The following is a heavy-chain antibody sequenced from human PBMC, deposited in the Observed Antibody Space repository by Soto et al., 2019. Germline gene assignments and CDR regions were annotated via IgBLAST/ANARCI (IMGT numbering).Heavy chain of an antibody. Sequence: QVQLVESGGGVVQPGRSLRLSCAASGFTFSSYGMHWVRQAPGKGLEWVAVIWYDGSSEYYADSVKGRFTISRDNSKNTLFLQMNNLRPXXTAVYXCXXXXVXXXXXXXXLDXXXXGTLXTVSS. CDR3: XXXXVXXXXXXXXLDX. CDR2: IWYDGSSE. CDR1: GFTFSSYG. J-gene: IGHJ4*02. V-gene: IGHV3-33*03.